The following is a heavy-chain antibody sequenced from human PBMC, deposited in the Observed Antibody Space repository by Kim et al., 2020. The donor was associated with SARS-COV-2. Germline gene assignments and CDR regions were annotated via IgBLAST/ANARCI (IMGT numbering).Heavy chain of an antibody. CDR2: TYYRSKWYN. J-gene: IGHJ6*02. V-gene: IGHV6-1*01. D-gene: IGHD6-6*01. CDR1: GDSVSSNSAA. Sequence: SQTLSLTCAISGDSVSSNSAAWNWIRQSPSRGLEWLGRTYYRSKWYNDYAVSVRSRITINPDTSKNQFSLQLNSVTPEDTAVYYCAREPYSSSYETEEGGTEYYYYYGMDVWGQGTTVTVSS. CDR3: AREPYSSSYETEEGGTEYYYYYGMDV.